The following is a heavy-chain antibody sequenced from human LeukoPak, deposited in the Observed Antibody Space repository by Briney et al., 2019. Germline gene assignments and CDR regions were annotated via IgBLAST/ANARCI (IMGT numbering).Heavy chain of an antibody. Sequence: GGSLRLSCAASGFTFSSYGMHWVRQAPGKGLEWVAVISYDGSNKYYADSVKGRFTISRDNSKNTLYLQMNSLRDEDTAVYYCAKVARGAFDIWGQGTMVTVSS. V-gene: IGHV3-30*18. J-gene: IGHJ3*02. CDR3: AKVARGAFDI. CDR1: GFTFSSYG. D-gene: IGHD3-10*01. CDR2: ISYDGSNK.